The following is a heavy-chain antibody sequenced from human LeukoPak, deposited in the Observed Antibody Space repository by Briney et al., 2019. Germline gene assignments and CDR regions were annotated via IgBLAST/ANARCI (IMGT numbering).Heavy chain of an antibody. Sequence: GGSVKVSCKASGYTFTGYYMHWVRQAPGQGLEWMGWINPNSGGTNYAQKFQGRVTMTRDTSISTAYMGLSRLRSDDTAVYYCARGAFCTNGVCYTPRMDVWGKGTTVTVSS. CDR2: INPNSGGT. D-gene: IGHD2-8*01. J-gene: IGHJ6*03. V-gene: IGHV1-2*02. CDR1: GYTFTGYY. CDR3: ARGAFCTNGVCYTPRMDV.